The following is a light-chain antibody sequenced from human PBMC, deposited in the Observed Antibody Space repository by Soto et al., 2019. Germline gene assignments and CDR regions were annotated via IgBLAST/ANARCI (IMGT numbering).Light chain of an antibody. J-gene: IGKJ1*01. Sequence: EIVLTQSPATLSSSPGERATLSCRASQTVSSRLAWYQHKPGQAPRLLIYDSSNRATGIPARFSGCGSGTDFTLTISSLEPEDFAVYYCHQRKSWPRTFGQGTKVDTK. CDR1: QTVSSR. CDR3: HQRKSWPRT. V-gene: IGKV3-11*01. CDR2: DSS.